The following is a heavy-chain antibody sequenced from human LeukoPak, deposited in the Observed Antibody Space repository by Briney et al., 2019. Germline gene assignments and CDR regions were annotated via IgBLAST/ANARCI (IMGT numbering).Heavy chain of an antibody. Sequence: GGSLRLSCAASGFTFTTYATTWVRQAPGKGLEWVSAISGSGDTAYYADSVKGRFTISRDNSKNTLYLQMNSLRADDTAVYYCAKDRGYWGQGVLVTVSS. CDR2: ISGSGDTA. V-gene: IGHV3-23*01. CDR3: AKDRGY. CDR1: GFTFTTYA. J-gene: IGHJ1*01. D-gene: IGHD6-25*01.